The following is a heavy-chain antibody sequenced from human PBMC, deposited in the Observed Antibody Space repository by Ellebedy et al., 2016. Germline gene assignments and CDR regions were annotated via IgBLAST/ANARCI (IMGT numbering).Heavy chain of an antibody. CDR2: FDPEDGET. Sequence: ASVKVSXXVSGYTLTELSMHWVRQAPGKGLEWMGGFDPEDGETIYAQKFQGRVTMTEDTSTDTAYMELSSLRSEDTAVYYCATRSPGYSYGYSYFDLWGRGTLVTVSS. CDR3: ATRSPGYSYGYSYFDL. V-gene: IGHV1-24*01. CDR1: GYTLTELS. D-gene: IGHD5-18*01. J-gene: IGHJ2*01.